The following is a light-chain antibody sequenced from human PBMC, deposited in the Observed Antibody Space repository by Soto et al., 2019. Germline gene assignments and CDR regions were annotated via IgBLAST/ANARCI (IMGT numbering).Light chain of an antibody. CDR2: DVS. J-gene: IGLJ1*01. CDR1: SSDVGGYNY. CDR3: CSYAGSYTYV. Sequence: QSALTQPRSVSGSPGQSVTISCTGTSSDVGGYNYVSWYQQHPGKAPKLMIYDVSKRPSGVTDRFSGSKSGNTASLTISGLQAEDEADYYCCSYAGSYTYVFGPGTKLTVL. V-gene: IGLV2-11*01.